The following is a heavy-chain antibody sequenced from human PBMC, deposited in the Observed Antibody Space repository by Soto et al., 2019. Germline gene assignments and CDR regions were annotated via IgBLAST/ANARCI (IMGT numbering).Heavy chain of an antibody. CDR3: AKDYGSESYSGKYAIDS. D-gene: IGHD1-26*01. CDR2: ISGGHTT. Sequence: EVQLLESGGGLVQPGGSLRLSCAASGFTFSSYVMSWVRQAPGKGLEWVSAISGGHTTYYADSVKGRFTISRDNSKNTLYLQMNSLRAEDTALYYCAKDYGSESYSGKYAIDSWGQGTLFSVST. CDR1: GFTFSSYV. J-gene: IGHJ5*01. V-gene: IGHV3-23*01.